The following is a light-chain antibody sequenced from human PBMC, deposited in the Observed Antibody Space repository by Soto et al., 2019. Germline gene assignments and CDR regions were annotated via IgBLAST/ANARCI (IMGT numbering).Light chain of an antibody. CDR1: HSLLHSNGYNY. J-gene: IGKJ1*01. Sequence: DIVVTQSPLSLPVTPGEPASISCRSSHSLLHSNGYNYLDWYLQKPGQSPQLXIYLGSNRASGVPDRFSGSGSGTDFTLKISRVEAEDVGVYYCMQALQTPWAFGQGTKVDIK. CDR3: MQALQTPWA. CDR2: LGS. V-gene: IGKV2-28*01.